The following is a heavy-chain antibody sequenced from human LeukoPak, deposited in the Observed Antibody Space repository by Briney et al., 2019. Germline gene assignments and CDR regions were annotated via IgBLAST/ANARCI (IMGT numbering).Heavy chain of an antibody. Sequence: SETLSLTCTVSGGSISSSSYYWGWIRQPPGKGLEWIGSIYYSGSTYYNPSLKSRVTISVDTSKNQFSLKLSSLTAADTAVYYCALPYYYDSSGYSDAFDIWGQGTMVTVSS. CDR1: GGSISSSSYY. CDR3: ALPYYYDSSGYSDAFDI. J-gene: IGHJ3*02. D-gene: IGHD3-22*01. CDR2: IYYSGST. V-gene: IGHV4-39*01.